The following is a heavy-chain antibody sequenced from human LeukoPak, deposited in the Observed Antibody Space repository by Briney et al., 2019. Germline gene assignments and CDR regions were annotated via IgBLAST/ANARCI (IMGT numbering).Heavy chain of an antibody. D-gene: IGHD5-18*01. CDR1: GFTFSSYA. Sequence: GGSLRLSCAASGFTFSSYAMSWVRQAPGKGLEWVSAISGSGGSTYYADFVKGRFTISRDNSKNTLYLQMNSLRAEDTAVYYCAETLGYSYGNYFDYWGQGTLVTVSS. CDR2: ISGSGGST. J-gene: IGHJ4*02. CDR3: AETLGYSYGNYFDY. V-gene: IGHV3-23*01.